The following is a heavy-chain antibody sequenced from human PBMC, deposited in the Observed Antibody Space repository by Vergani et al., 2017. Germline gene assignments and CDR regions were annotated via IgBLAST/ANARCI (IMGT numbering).Heavy chain of an antibody. Sequence: EVQLLESGGGLVQPGGSLRLSCAASGFTFSSYAMSWVRQAPGKGLEWVSAISGSGGSTYYADSVKGRFTISRDNSKNTLYLQMNSLRAEDTAVYYCAXDLNFYGSGSYLDYWGQGTLVTVSS. CDR1: GFTFSSYA. CDR2: ISGSGGST. CDR3: AXDLNFYGSGSYLDY. V-gene: IGHV3-23*01. J-gene: IGHJ4*02. D-gene: IGHD3-10*01.